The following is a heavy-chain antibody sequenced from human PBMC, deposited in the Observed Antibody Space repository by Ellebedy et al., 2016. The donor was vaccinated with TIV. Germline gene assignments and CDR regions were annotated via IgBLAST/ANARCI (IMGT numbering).Heavy chain of an antibody. Sequence: ASVKVSCKASGYTFTGYYMHWVRQAPGQGLEWMGWINPNSGGTNYAQKFQGRVTISRDNAKNTLYLQMNSLRAEDTAVYYCARGAWGYNPTFDPWGQGTLVTVSS. D-gene: IGHD5-24*01. J-gene: IGHJ5*02. V-gene: IGHV1-2*02. CDR1: GYTFTGYY. CDR3: ARGAWGYNPTFDP. CDR2: INPNSGGT.